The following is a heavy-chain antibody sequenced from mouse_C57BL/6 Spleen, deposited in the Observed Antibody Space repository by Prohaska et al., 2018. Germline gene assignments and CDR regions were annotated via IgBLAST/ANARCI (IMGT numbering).Heavy chain of an antibody. CDR3: ARTDYGSSHGVRSDY. V-gene: IGHV1-80*01. J-gene: IGHJ2*01. CDR1: GYAFSSYW. D-gene: IGHD1-1*01. Sequence: QVKLQQSGAELVKPGASVKISCKASGYAFSSYWMHWVKQRPGKGLEWIGQIYPGDGDTNYNGKFKGKATLPADKSSRTAYMQLSRLSSEDSAVFFCARTDYGSSHGVRSDYWGHGTTLTVS. CDR2: IYPGDGDT.